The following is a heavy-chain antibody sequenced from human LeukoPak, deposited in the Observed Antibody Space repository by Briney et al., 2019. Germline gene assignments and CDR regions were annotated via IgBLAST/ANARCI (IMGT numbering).Heavy chain of an antibody. CDR2: ISAYNGNT. CDR1: GYTFTSYG. V-gene: IGHV1-18*01. J-gene: IGHJ4*02. Sequence: GASGTVSCKASGYTFTSYGISWVRQAPGQGLEWMGWISAYNGNTNYAQKLQGRVTMTTDTSTITAYMELRSLRSDDTAVYYCARELRFLEWPDYWGQGTLVTVSS. CDR3: ARELRFLEWPDY. D-gene: IGHD3-3*01.